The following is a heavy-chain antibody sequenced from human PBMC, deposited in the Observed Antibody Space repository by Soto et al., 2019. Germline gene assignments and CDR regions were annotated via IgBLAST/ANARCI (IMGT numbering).Heavy chain of an antibody. Sequence: SETLSLTCTVSGGSISSSSYYWGWIRQPPGKGLEWIGSIYYSGSTYYNPSLKSRVTISVDTSKNQFSLKLSSVTAADTAVYYCARNPGRVIICGQGTLVTVSS. CDR1: GGSISSSSYY. CDR2: IYYSGST. V-gene: IGHV4-39*01. J-gene: IGHJ4*02. CDR3: ARNPGRVII. D-gene: IGHD3-9*01.